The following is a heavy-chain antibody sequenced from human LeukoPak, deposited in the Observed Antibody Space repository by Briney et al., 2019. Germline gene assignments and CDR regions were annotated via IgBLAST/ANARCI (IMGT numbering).Heavy chain of an antibody. CDR2: ISSSSSYI. J-gene: IGHJ4*02. CDR3: ASSIVEVPAASGSAGGY. D-gene: IGHD2-2*01. Sequence: PGGSLRLSCAASGFTFSSYSMNWVRQAPGQGLEWVSSISSSSSYIYYADSVKGRFTISRDNAKNSLYLQMNSLRAEDTAVYYCASSIVEVPAASGSAGGYWGQGTLVTVSS. V-gene: IGHV3-21*01. CDR1: GFTFSSYS.